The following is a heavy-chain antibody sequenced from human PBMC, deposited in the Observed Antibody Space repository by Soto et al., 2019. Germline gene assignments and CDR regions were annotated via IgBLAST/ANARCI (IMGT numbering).Heavy chain of an antibody. V-gene: IGHV4-30-4*01. CDR1: GGSISSGDYY. CDR3: ASVVVVAATTAAHYGMDV. CDR2: IYYSGST. J-gene: IGHJ6*02. D-gene: IGHD2-15*01. Sequence: SETLSLTCTVSGGSISSGDYYWSWIRQPPGKGLEWIGYIYYSGSTYYNPSLKSRVTISVDTSKNQFSLKLSSVTAADTAMYYCASVVVVAATTAAHYGMDVWGQGTTVTVSS.